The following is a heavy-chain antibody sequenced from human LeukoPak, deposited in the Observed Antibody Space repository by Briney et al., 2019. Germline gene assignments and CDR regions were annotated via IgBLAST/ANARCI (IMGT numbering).Heavy chain of an antibody. J-gene: IGHJ5*02. V-gene: IGHV3-30*04. CDR2: ISDDGTNE. Sequence: GGSLRLSCAASGFTFKYYAMYWVRQAPGKGLEWAAVISDDGTNEYYADSVKGRFTISRDDSKSTLYLQMNSLRIEDTAVYYCARAADSGSFNKSSNHWGQGTLVTVSS. CDR3: ARAADSGSFNKSSNH. CDR1: GFTFKYYA. D-gene: IGHD3-10*01.